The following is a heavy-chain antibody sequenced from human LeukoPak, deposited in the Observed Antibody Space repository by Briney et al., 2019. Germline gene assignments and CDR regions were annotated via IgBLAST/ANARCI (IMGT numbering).Heavy chain of an antibody. CDR1: GGSISSSNYY. V-gene: IGHV4-39*01. CDR2: IYYSGST. J-gene: IGHJ4*02. D-gene: IGHD5-18*01. CDR3: ARAGYSYGRRYYFDY. Sequence: SETLSLTCTVSGGSISSSNYYWGWIRQPPGKGLEWIGSIYYSGSTYYNPSLKSRVTISVDTSKNQFSLKLSSVTAADTAVYYCARAGYSYGRRYYFDYWGQGTLVTVSS.